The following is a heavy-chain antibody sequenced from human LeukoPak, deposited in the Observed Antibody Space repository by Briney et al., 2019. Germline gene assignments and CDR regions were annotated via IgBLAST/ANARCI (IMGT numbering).Heavy chain of an antibody. J-gene: IGHJ5*02. CDR2: IQQDGGKK. CDR3: AREQGTFDL. CDR1: GFTFSNYW. Sequence: GGSLRLSCAASGFTFSNYWMTRVRQAPGKGLEWVANIQQDGGKKYYVGSVKGRFTISRDNAKSSLYLQMNSLTAEDTAVYYCAREQGTFDLWGQGTLVTVSS. V-gene: IGHV3-7*04.